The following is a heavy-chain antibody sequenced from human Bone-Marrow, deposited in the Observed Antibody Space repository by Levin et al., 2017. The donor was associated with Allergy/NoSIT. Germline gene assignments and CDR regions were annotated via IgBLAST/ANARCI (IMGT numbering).Heavy chain of an antibody. Sequence: LSLTCAASGFSFSNYGMHWVRQAPGKGLEWVALIWFDGNNQYYTDSVKGRFTISRDNSKNMLFLQMNGLRAEDTALYYCARDRSAAGTVVDVWGQGTTVTVSS. J-gene: IGHJ6*02. D-gene: IGHD6-13*01. CDR2: IWFDGNNQ. V-gene: IGHV3-33*01. CDR3: ARDRSAAGTVVDV. CDR1: GFSFSNYG.